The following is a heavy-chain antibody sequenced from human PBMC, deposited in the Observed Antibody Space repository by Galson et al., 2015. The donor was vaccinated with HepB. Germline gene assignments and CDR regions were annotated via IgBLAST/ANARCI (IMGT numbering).Heavy chain of an antibody. J-gene: IGHJ6*02. Sequence: LRLSCAASGFTFSSYGMHWVRQAPGKGLEWVAVIWYDGSNKYYADSVKGRFTISRDNSKNTLYLQMNSLRAEDTAVYYCARGTGSYEGDGMDVWGQGTTVTVSS. CDR2: IWYDGSNK. CDR1: GFTFSSYG. CDR3: ARGTGSYEGDGMDV. V-gene: IGHV3-33*08. D-gene: IGHD3-16*01.